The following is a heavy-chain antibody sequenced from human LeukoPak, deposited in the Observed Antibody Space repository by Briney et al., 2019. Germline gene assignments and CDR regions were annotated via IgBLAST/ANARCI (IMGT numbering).Heavy chain of an antibody. CDR2: ISAYNGNT. D-gene: IGHD3-10*01. CDR1: GYTFTIYG. Sequence: ASVKVSFKASGYTFTIYGISWVRQAPGQGLEWMGWISAYNGNTNYAQKLQGRVTMTTDTSTGTAYMELRSLRSDDTAVYYCARPQSPWFGDAQSGDWFDPWGQGALVTVSS. V-gene: IGHV1-18*01. J-gene: IGHJ5*02. CDR3: ARPQSPWFGDAQSGDWFDP.